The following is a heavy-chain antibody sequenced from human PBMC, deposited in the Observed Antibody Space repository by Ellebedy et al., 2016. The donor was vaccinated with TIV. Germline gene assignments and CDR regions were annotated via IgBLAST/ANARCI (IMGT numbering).Heavy chain of an antibody. J-gene: IGHJ4*02. CDR3: ARARGDYYGSGSDY. Sequence: DSVKGRFTISRDNAKNSLYLQMNSLRAEDTAVYFCARARGDYYGSGSDYWGQGTLVTVSS. V-gene: IGHV3-7*01. D-gene: IGHD3-10*01.